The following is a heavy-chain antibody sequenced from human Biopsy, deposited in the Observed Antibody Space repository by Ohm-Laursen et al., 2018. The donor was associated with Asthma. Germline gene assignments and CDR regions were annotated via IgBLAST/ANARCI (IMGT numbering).Heavy chain of an antibody. Sequence: TLSLTCTVSGGSVSTGSYYWSWIRQPPGKGLEWLGYIYYTGSDNYNPSLKSRVTISVDTSKNQFSLWLNSVTAADTAVYYCARGPNYHGSGRAPIGMDVWGQGTTVTVSS. D-gene: IGHD3-10*01. CDR2: IYYTGSD. CDR1: GGSVSTGSYY. CDR3: ARGPNYHGSGRAPIGMDV. V-gene: IGHV4-61*01. J-gene: IGHJ6*02.